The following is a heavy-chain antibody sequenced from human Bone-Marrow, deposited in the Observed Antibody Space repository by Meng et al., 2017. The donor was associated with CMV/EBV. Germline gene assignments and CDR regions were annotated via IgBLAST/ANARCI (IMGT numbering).Heavy chain of an antibody. CDR1: GGSISSYY. V-gene: IGHV4-59*01. CDR2: IYYSGST. J-gene: IGHJ6*02. CDR3: ARDGRIRSSWSGVYYYYYYGMDV. D-gene: IGHD6-13*01. Sequence: SETLSLTCTVSGGSISSYYWSWIRQPPGKGLEWIGYIYYSGSTNYNPSLKSRVTISVDTSKNQFSLKLSSVTAADTAVYYCARDGRIRSSWSGVYYYYYYGMDVWGQGTTVTVSS.